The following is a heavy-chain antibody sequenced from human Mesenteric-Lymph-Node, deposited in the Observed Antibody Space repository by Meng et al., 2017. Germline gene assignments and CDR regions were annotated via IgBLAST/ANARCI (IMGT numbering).Heavy chain of an antibody. D-gene: IGHD1-26*01. J-gene: IGHJ1*01. CDR2: IYSCGST. CDR1: GFTVSSNY. CDR3: AKESGSYRYFQH. V-gene: IGHV3-53*05. Sequence: GGSLRLSCAASGFTVSSNYMSWVRQAPGKGLEWVSVIYSCGSTYYADSVKGRFTISRDNSKNTLYLQMNSLRAEDTAVYYCAKESGSYRYFQHWGQGTLVTVSS.